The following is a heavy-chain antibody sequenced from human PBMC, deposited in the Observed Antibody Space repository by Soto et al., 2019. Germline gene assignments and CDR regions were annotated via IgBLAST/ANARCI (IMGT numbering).Heavy chain of an antibody. CDR3: AKGVPGIAVAGTGYFQH. CDR1: GFTFSSYN. J-gene: IGHJ1*01. CDR2: ISSSGSTI. D-gene: IGHD6-19*01. V-gene: IGHV3-48*01. Sequence: PGGSLRLSCAASGFTFSSYNMNWVRQAPGKGLEWVSYISSSGSTIYYADSVKGRFTISRDNAKNSLYLQMNSPRAEDSAVYYCAKGVPGIAVAGTGYFQHWGQGTLVTVSS.